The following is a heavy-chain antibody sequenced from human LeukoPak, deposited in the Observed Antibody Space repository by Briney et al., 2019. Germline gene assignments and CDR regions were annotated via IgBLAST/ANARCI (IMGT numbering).Heavy chain of an antibody. V-gene: IGHV4-34*01. Sequence: SETLSLTCAVYGGSFSGYYWSWIRQPPGKGLEWIGEINHSGSTNYNPSLKSRVTISVDTSKNQFSLKLSSVTAADTAVYYCARGSWFDPWGQGALVTVSS. J-gene: IGHJ5*02. CDR3: ARGSWFDP. CDR1: GGSFSGYY. CDR2: INHSGST.